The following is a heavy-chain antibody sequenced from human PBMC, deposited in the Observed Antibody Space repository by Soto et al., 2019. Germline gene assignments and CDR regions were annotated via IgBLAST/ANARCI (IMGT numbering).Heavy chain of an antibody. J-gene: IGHJ5*02. CDR3: AREIAVAASPNWFDP. Sequence: GGSLRLSCASSGFTFSSYWMSLVRQAPGKGLEWVANIKQDGSEKYYVDSVKGRFTISRDNAKNSLYLQMNSLRAEDTAVYYCAREIAVAASPNWFDPWGQGTLVTVSS. V-gene: IGHV3-7*01. D-gene: IGHD6-19*01. CDR1: GFTFSSYW. CDR2: IKQDGSEK.